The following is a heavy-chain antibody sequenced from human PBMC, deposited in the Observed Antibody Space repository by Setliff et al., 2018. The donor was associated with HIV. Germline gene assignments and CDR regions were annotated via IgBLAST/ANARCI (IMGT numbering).Heavy chain of an antibody. CDR1: GFTFGEYA. J-gene: IGHJ3*01. CDR2: IAHDGSTQ. CDR3: ARGHRTSDAFDV. V-gene: IGHV3-30-3*01. D-gene: IGHD2-2*01. Sequence: PGGSLRLSCTASGFTFGEYAMSWVRQAPGKGLEWVAVIAHDGSTQYYADSVLGRFTISRDNSKNTLDLQMNSLRVDGTAIYYCARGHRTSDAFDVWGQGTMVTV.